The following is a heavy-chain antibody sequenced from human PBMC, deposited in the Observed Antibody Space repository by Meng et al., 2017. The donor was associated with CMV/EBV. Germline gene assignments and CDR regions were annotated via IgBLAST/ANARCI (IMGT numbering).Heavy chain of an antibody. V-gene: IGHV4-39*07. CDR1: DFSLSSSSYV. CDR3: ARDLSYPLEVPAAYYWFDP. D-gene: IGHD2-2*01. J-gene: IGHJ5*02. CDR2: IYYNGST. Sequence: QQKLLGLSPVRGNSQESRSLGCTVGDFSLSSSSYVWGWIRQPPGKGLGWIGRIYYNGSTCHNPSLKRRVTISVDTSKNQFSLELSSVTAADTAVYYCARDLSYPLEVPAAYYWFDPWGQGTLVTVSS.